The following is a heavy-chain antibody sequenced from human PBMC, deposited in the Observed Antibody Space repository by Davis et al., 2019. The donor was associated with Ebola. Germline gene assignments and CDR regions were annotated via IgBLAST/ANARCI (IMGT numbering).Heavy chain of an antibody. J-gene: IGHJ4*02. CDR2: ISGSGGST. D-gene: IGHD4-17*01. CDR1: GFPFSSYA. CDR3: AKLPQYGDYERSGYY. V-gene: IGHV3-23*01. Sequence: PGGSLRLSCAASGFPFSSYAMSWVRQAPGKGLEWVSVISGSGGSTFYADSVKGRFTISRDNSKNTLYLQMNSLKSEDTAVYYCAKLPQYGDYERSGYYWGQGTLVTVSS.